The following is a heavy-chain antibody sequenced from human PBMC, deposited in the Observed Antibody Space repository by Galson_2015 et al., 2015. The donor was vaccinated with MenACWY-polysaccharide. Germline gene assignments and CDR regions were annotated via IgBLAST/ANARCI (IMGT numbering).Heavy chain of an antibody. CDR2: INPNSGGT. CDR1: GYTFTDYY. CDR3: ARGGSAYDYDY. J-gene: IGHJ4*02. Sequence: SVKVSCKASGYTFTDYYIHWVRQAPGQGLEWMGRINPNSGGTKFAQKFQDRVTMTRDTSISTAYMELSRLRSDDTALYYCARGGSAYDYDYWGQGTLVTVSS. D-gene: IGHD3-22*01. V-gene: IGHV1-2*06.